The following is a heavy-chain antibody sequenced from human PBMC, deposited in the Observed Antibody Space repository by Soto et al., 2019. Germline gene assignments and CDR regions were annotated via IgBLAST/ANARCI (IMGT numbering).Heavy chain of an antibody. V-gene: IGHV1-46*01. CDR2: INPSGGST. J-gene: IGHJ4*02. Sequence: QVQLVQSGAEVKKPGASVKVSCKASGYTFTSYYMHWVRQAPGQGLEWMGIINPSGGSTSYAQKFQGRVTMTRDTSTSTVYMELSSLRSEDTAVYYCARDPRKRRDGYNLMSSFDYWGQGTLVTVSS. CDR3: ARDPRKRRDGYNLMSSFDY. D-gene: IGHD5-12*01. CDR1: GYTFTSYY.